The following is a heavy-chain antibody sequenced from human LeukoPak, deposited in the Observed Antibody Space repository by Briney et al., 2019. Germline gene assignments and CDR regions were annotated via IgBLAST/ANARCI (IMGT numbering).Heavy chain of an antibody. CDR3: TRNSVRAFDI. CDR2: IRSKANSYAT. Sequence: GGSLRLSCAASGFTFSGSAMHWVRQASGKGLEWVSRIRSKANSYATAYAASVKGRFTISRDDSKNTAYLQMNSLKTEDTAVYYCTRNSVRAFDIWGQGTMVTVSS. J-gene: IGHJ3*02. D-gene: IGHD4-23*01. V-gene: IGHV3-73*01. CDR1: GFTFSGSA.